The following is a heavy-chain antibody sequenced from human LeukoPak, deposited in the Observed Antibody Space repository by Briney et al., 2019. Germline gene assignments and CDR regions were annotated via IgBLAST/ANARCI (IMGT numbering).Heavy chain of an antibody. CDR3: ARDRHPPYYYYGMDV. V-gene: IGHV1-8*01. CDR1: GYTFTSYD. Sequence: GAPVKVSCKASGYTFTSYDINWVRQATGQGLEWMGWMNPNSGNTGYAQKFQGRVTMTRNTSISTAYMELSSLRAEDTAVYYCARDRHPPYYYYGMDVWGQGTTVTVSS. CDR2: MNPNSGNT. J-gene: IGHJ6*02.